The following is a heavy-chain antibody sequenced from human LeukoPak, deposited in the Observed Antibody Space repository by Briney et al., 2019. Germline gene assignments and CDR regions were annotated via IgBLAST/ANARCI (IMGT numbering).Heavy chain of an antibody. J-gene: IGHJ4*02. Sequence: ASVKVSCKASGYTFTSYDINWVRQATGQGLEWMGWMNPNSGNTGYAQKFQGRVTMTRNTSISTAYMELSSLRSEDTAVYYCARGFPFYYYDSSGYLGGRYWGQGTLVTVSS. CDR1: GYTFTSYD. CDR2: MNPNSGNT. V-gene: IGHV1-8*01. D-gene: IGHD3-22*01. CDR3: ARGFPFYYYDSSGYLGGRY.